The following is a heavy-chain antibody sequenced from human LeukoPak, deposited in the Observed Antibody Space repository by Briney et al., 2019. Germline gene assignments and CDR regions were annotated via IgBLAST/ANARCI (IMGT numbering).Heavy chain of an antibody. D-gene: IGHD5-18*01. V-gene: IGHV4-39*07. Sequence: SETLSLTCTVSGGSISSSSYYWGWIRQPPGKGLEWIGSIYYSGSTYYNPSLKSRVTISVDTSKNQFSLKLTSVTAADTAVYYCARGPGRYNYGSSHFDYWGQGTLVTVSS. CDR3: ARGPGRYNYGSSHFDY. J-gene: IGHJ4*02. CDR1: GGSISSSSYY. CDR2: IYYSGST.